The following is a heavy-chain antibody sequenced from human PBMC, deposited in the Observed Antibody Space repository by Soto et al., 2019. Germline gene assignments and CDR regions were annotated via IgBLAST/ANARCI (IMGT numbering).Heavy chain of an antibody. V-gene: IGHV4-34*01. Sequence: QVQLRQWGAGLLKTSETLSLTCAVYGGSFSGYYWSWIRQPPGKGLEWIGEINHSGSTNYNPSLKSRVTISVDTSKNQFSLKLCSVTAADTAVYYCARGRVRSGYWGQGTLVTVSS. CDR1: GGSFSGYY. CDR3: ARGRVRSGY. J-gene: IGHJ4*02. CDR2: INHSGST.